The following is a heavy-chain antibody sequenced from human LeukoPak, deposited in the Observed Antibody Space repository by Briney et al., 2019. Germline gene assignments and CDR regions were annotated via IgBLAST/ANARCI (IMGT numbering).Heavy chain of an antibody. CDR2: ISGSGGRT. Sequence: GGSLRLSCAASGFTFSSYAMSWVRQAPGKGLEWVSAISGSGGRTYYADSVKGRFTISRDNSKNTLYLQMNSLRAEDTAVYYCAKGQRAIVVVPAAMFPWFDPRGQGTLVTVSA. CDR3: AKGQRAIVVVPAAMFPWFDP. J-gene: IGHJ5*02. D-gene: IGHD2-2*01. CDR1: GFTFSSYA. V-gene: IGHV3-23*01.